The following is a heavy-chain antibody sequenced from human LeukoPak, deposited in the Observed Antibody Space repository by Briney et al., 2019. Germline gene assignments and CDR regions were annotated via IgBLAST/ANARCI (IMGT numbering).Heavy chain of an antibody. V-gene: IGHV3-21*05. CDR1: GFTFSSYS. CDR2: ISSSSSYI. Sequence: PGGSLRLSCAASGFTFSSYSMNWVRQAPGKGLEWVSYISSSSSYIYYADSVKGRFTISRDNAKNSLYLQMNSLRAEDTAVYYCARPTTVMDFDYWGQGTLVTVSS. CDR3: ARPTTVMDFDY. D-gene: IGHD4-17*01. J-gene: IGHJ4*02.